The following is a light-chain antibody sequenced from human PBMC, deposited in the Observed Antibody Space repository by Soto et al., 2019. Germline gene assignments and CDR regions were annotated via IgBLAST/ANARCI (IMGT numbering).Light chain of an antibody. Sequence: EILMTQSPATLSVFPVERATLSCWASQSVSSNLAWYQQKPGQAPRLLIYGASTRATGIPARFSGSGAGTEFTLTISSLQSEDFAVYYCQQYNNWSTFGGGTKVDIK. CDR1: QSVSSN. V-gene: IGKV3D-15*01. CDR3: QQYNNWST. J-gene: IGKJ4*01. CDR2: GAS.